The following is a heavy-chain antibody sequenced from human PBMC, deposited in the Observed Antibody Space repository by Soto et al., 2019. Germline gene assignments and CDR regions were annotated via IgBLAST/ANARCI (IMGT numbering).Heavy chain of an antibody. CDR3: AKLDSSGYYSGLDY. J-gene: IGHJ4*02. Sequence: EVQLLESGGGLVQPGGSLRLSCAASGFTFSSYAMSWVRQAPGKGLEWVSAISNGGASTYYADSVKGRFTISRDNSKTTLYRQRNSLRAEDAAVYYCAKLDSSGYYSGLDYWGQGTLVTASS. V-gene: IGHV3-23*01. D-gene: IGHD3-22*01. CDR1: GFTFSSYA. CDR2: ISNGGAST.